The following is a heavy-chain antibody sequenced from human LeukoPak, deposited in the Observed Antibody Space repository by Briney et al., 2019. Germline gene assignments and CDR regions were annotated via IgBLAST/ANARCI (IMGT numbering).Heavy chain of an antibody. D-gene: IGHD3-16*01. J-gene: IGHJ3*02. CDR3: ARHLTMITVPRDAFDI. V-gene: IGHV5-51*01. Sequence: GESRHISCKTSGYRFTSYWIGGARQMPGKGLEWMEDIYPGDSDTRYSPSFQGQVTISADKSLSTAYLQWSGLKASDTAMYYCARHLTMITVPRDAFDIWGQGTMVTVSS. CDR1: GYRFTSYW. CDR2: IYPGDSDT.